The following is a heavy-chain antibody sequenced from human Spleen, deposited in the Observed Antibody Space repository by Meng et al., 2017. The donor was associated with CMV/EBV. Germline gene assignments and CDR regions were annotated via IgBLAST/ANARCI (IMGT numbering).Heavy chain of an antibody. V-gene: IGHV1-2*02. J-gene: IGHJ6*02. Sequence: ASVKVSCKASGYTFTGYYMHWVRQAPGQGLEWMGWINPNSGGTNYAQKFQGRVTMTRDTSTSTVYMELSSLRSEDTAVYYCARGQRDYYDSSGTPWDVWGQGTTVTVSS. D-gene: IGHD3-22*01. CDR2: INPNSGGT. CDR1: GYTFTGYY. CDR3: ARGQRDYYDSSGTPWDV.